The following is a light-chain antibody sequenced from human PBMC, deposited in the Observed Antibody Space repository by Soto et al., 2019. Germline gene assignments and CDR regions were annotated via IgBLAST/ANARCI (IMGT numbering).Light chain of an antibody. Sequence: QSPATLSVSPGERATLSCRASQSVGSNFAWFQQKPGQAPRLLIYDASNRATGISARFSGSGSATDFTLTIRSLEPEDFAVYFCQQRSSWPPTFGGGTKVDIK. CDR3: QQRSSWPPT. V-gene: IGKV3-11*01. CDR1: QSVGSN. CDR2: DAS. J-gene: IGKJ4*01.